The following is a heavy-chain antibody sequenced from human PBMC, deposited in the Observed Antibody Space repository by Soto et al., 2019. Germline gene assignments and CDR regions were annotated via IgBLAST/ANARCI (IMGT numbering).Heavy chain of an antibody. V-gene: IGHV3-66*01. Sequence: EVQLVESGGGLVQPGGSLRLSCAASGFTVSSNYMSWVRQAPGKGLEWVSVIYSGGSTYYADSVKGRFTISRDNSKNTLYPQMNSLRAEDTAVYYCARDLRDYGAYLYYYYHMDVWGKGTTVTVSS. CDR1: GFTVSSNY. CDR3: ARDLRDYGAYLYYYYHMDV. J-gene: IGHJ6*03. D-gene: IGHD4-17*01. CDR2: IYSGGST.